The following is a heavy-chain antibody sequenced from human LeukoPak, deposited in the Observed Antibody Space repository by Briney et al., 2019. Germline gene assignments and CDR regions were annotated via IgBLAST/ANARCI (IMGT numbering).Heavy chain of an antibody. Sequence: GGSLRLSCAASGFTFSSYSMNWVRQAPGKGLEWVSYIRSSSSTIYYADSVKGRFTISRDNAKNSLYLQMNSLRAEDTAVYYCAHLIAAAGTDFDYWGQGTLVTVSS. CDR3: AHLIAAAGTDFDY. CDR2: IRSSSSTI. J-gene: IGHJ4*02. CDR1: GFTFSSYS. V-gene: IGHV3-48*01. D-gene: IGHD6-13*01.